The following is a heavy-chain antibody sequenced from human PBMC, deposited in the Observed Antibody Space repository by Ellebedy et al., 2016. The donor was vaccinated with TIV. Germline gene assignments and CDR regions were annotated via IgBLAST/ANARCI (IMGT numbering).Heavy chain of an antibody. V-gene: IGHV3-7*01. Sequence: GGSLRLXXAASGFTFSSYAMSWVRQAPGKGLEWVANIKQDGSEKYYVDSVKGRFTISRDNAKNSLYLQMNSLRAEDTAVYYCARATLGFLEWLLGYFDYWGQGTLVTVSS. D-gene: IGHD3-3*01. J-gene: IGHJ4*02. CDR1: GFTFSSYA. CDR3: ARATLGFLEWLLGYFDY. CDR2: IKQDGSEK.